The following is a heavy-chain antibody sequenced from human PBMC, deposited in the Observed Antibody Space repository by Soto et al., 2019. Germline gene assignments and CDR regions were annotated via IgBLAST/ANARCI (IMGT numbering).Heavy chain of an antibody. J-gene: IGHJ6*02. D-gene: IGHD5-18*01. V-gene: IGHV3-23*01. CDR3: AKEVGPPGYIDGFYGMDV. CDR2: MSVSGST. Sequence: EVQVLESGGGLVQPGGSLRLSCAASGFTCNSYAMTWVRQAPGKGLEWVSAMSVSGSTHYAASVKGRFTISRDNSKNTLYLQMNGLRAEDTAIYYCAKEVGPPGYIDGFYGMDVRGQGTTVPVSS. CDR1: GFTCNSYA.